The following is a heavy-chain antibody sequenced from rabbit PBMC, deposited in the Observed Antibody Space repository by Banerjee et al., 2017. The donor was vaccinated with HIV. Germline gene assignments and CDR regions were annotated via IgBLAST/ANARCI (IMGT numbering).Heavy chain of an antibody. CDR2: IGTGSSGDT. D-gene: IGHD1-1*01. CDR1: GFSFSSSYY. V-gene: IGHV1S45*01. Sequence: QEQLEESGGDLVQPEGSLTLTCTASGFSFSSSYYMCWVRQAPGKGLEWIGCIGTGSSGDTYYASWAKGRFTITRSTSLNTVTLQMNSLTVADTATYFCARGASDSSGYMGLWGPGTLVTVS. CDR3: ARGASDSSGYMGL. J-gene: IGHJ6*01.